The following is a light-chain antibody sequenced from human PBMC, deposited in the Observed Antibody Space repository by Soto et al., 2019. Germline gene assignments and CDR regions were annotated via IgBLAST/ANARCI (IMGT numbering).Light chain of an antibody. V-gene: IGKV1-5*03. Sequence: DIQMTQSPSTLSASVGDRLSITCRASQSITNWLAWYQQKPGKAPKLLIYKASSLQSEVPSRFSGSASGPEFTLTISSLQPDDFATYYCHQYNSWPPGTFGQGTKVDIK. CDR3: HQYNSWPPGT. CDR2: KAS. J-gene: IGKJ2*01. CDR1: QSITNW.